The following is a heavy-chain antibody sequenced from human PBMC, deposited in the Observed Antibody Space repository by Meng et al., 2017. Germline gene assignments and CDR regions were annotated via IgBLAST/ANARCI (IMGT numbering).Heavy chain of an antibody. CDR3: ARDRGLEFDP. CDR2: IIPILGIA. Sequence: QGRVGQAGAEVKKPELRVKDSCKAAGGTFSSYTITWVRQAPGQGLEWMGRIIPILGIANYAQKFQGRVTITADKSTSTAYMELSSLRSEDTAVYYCARDRGLEFDPWGQGTLVTVSS. D-gene: IGHD3-16*01. CDR1: GGTFSSYT. J-gene: IGHJ5*02. V-gene: IGHV1-69*09.